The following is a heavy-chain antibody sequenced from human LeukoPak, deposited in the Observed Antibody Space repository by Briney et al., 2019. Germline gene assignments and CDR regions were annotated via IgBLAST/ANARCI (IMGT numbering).Heavy chain of an antibody. D-gene: IGHD3-10*01. J-gene: IGHJ4*02. Sequence: PGGSLRLSCAASGFTFRNYAMAWVRQAPGKGLEWVSGISADASRTYYTDSVRGRFTISRDNAKNSLYLQMNSLRAEDTAVYYCAREAYGSGNYPFDYWGQGTLVTVSS. V-gene: IGHV3-23*01. CDR1: GFTFRNYA. CDR3: AREAYGSGNYPFDY. CDR2: ISADASRT.